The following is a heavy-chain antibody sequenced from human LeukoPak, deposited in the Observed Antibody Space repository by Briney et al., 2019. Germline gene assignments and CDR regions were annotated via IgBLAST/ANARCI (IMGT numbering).Heavy chain of an antibody. J-gene: IGHJ6*04. CDR2: IIPIFGTA. V-gene: IGHV1-69*06. CDR3: ASRLLTMVRGAANYYYYGMDV. CDR1: GGTFSSYA. D-gene: IGHD3-10*01. Sequence: SVKVSCKASGGTFSSYAISWVRQAPGQGLEWMGGIIPIFGTANYAQKFQGRVTITADKSTSTAYMELSSLRSEDTAVYYCASRLLTMVRGAANYYYYGMDVWGKGTTVTVSS.